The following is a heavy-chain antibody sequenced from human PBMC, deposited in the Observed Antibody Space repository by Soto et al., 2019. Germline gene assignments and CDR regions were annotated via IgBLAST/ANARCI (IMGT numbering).Heavy chain of an antibody. CDR2: ISDSGSLT. CDR1: GFTFSAYY. V-gene: IGHV3-11*01. CDR3: ARALVLGVGALSQ. D-gene: IGHD1-26*01. J-gene: IGHJ4*02. Sequence: QVQLVESGGGLVKPEGSLRLYCAASGFTFSAYYMSWIRQAPGKGLEWVSYISDSGSLTHYGDSVKGRFTISRDNAKASLYLQMDSLRAEDTAIYYCARALVLGVGALSQWGQGTLVTVSS.